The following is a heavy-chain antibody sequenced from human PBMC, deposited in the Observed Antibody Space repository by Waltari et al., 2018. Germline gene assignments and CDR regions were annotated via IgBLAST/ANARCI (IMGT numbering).Heavy chain of an antibody. J-gene: IGHJ4*02. V-gene: IGHV3-23*01. D-gene: IGHD3-16*02. CDR3: AKGSRGYTNYFFDS. CDR1: GFSFMGFA. Sequence: EVQLLESAGGLVQPGEALRLSCAASGFSFMGFAMTWVRQAPGRGRECVASISGSGATPFYADSGKGRFTIVRDNSRDTVYLQMNSLRVDDSAVYYCAKGSRGYTNYFFDSWGQGTLVSVSS. CDR2: ISGSGATP.